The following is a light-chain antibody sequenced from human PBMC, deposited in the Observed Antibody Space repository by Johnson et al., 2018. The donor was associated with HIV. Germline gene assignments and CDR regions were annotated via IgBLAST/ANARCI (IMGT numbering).Light chain of an antibody. CDR2: ENN. Sequence: QSVLTQPPSVSAAPGQRVTISCSGSSSNIGDNYVSWYQQLPGTAPKLLIYENNKRPPGIPDRFSGSKSRTSATLGITGLQTGYEADYYCGTWDSSLIADVFGTGTKVTVL. V-gene: IGLV1-51*02. CDR1: SSNIGDNY. CDR3: GTWDSSLIADV. J-gene: IGLJ1*01.